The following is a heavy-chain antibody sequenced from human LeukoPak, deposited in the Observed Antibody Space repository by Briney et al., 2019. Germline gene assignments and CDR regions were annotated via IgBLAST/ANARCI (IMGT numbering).Heavy chain of an antibody. CDR1: GGSISSGGYY. D-gene: IGHD6-19*01. Sequence: PSETLSLTCTVSGGSISSGGYYWSWIRQPPGKDLEWIGYIYHSGSTYYNPSLKSRATISVDRSKNQFSLKLSSVTAADTAVYYCVRYRIAVAGTDYWGQGTLVTVSS. J-gene: IGHJ4*02. V-gene: IGHV4-30-2*01. CDR3: VRYRIAVAGTDY. CDR2: IYHSGST.